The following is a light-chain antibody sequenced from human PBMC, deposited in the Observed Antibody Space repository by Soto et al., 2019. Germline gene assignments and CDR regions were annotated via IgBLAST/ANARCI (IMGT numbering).Light chain of an antibody. CDR1: SSDVGGYNY. V-gene: IGLV2-8*01. J-gene: IGLJ1*01. CDR2: EVN. Sequence: QLVLTQPPSASGSPGQSVAISCTGTSSDVGGYNYVSWYQQHPGKAPKLMIYEVNNRPSGVPDRFSGSKSGNTASLTVSGLQAEDEADYYCSSYAGSSNVFGTGTKVTVL. CDR3: SSYAGSSNV.